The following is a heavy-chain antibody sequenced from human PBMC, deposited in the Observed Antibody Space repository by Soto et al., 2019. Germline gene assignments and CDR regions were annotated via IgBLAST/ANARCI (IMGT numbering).Heavy chain of an antibody. J-gene: IGHJ6*02. V-gene: IGHV4-59*01. D-gene: IGHD3-3*01. Sequence: PSETLSLTCTVSCGSISSYYWSWIRQPPGKGLEWIGYIYYSGSTNYNPSLKSRVTISVDTSKNQFSLKLSSVTAADTAVYYCARGCVTRHYYYYGMDVWGQGTTVTVS. CDR3: ARGCVTRHYYYYGMDV. CDR1: CGSISSYY. CDR2: IYYSGST.